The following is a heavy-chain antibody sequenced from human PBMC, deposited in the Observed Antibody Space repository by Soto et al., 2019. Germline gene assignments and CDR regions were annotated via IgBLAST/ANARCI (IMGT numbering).Heavy chain of an antibody. V-gene: IGHV4-31*03. J-gene: IGHJ5*02. Sequence: QVQLQESGPGLVKPSQTLSLTCTVSGGSISSGDYYWSWIRQYPGKGLEWIGNIYYSGSTHYNPSIKIRVTISVDTSKNQFSLKLNSVTAADTAVYYCARGASPWGQGTLVTVSS. CDR1: GGSISSGDYY. CDR3: ARGASP. CDR2: IYYSGST.